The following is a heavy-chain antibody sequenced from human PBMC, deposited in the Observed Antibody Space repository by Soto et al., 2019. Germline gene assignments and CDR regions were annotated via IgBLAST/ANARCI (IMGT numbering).Heavy chain of an antibody. V-gene: IGHV3-7*05. CDR1: GFTFTTYY. Sequence: PGGSLRLSCAASGFTFTTYYMSWVRQTPGKGLEWVANINQDGSAKSYVDSVRGRFAISRDNAKNSLSLQMNSLRADDTAAYYCARWNGGFDPWGQGTLVTVSS. CDR3: ARWNGGFDP. D-gene: IGHD1-1*01. J-gene: IGHJ5*02. CDR2: INQDGSAK.